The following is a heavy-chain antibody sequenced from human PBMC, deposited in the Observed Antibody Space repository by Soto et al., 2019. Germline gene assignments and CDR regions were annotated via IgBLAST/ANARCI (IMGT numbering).Heavy chain of an antibody. D-gene: IGHD2-8*02. CDR3: ARGMTPPGAPAWYYFDS. CDR1: GASITGSSY. Sequence: QVQLQESGPGLMKPSETLSLTCTVSGASITGSSYWSWIRQPAGKGLEWIGRFSLSGTTNYNPSLRSRVTMSADVSKNQFSQRLTSVTAADTALYYCARGMTPPGAPAWYYFDSWGQGTLVTVSS. V-gene: IGHV4-4*07. J-gene: IGHJ4*02. CDR2: FSLSGTT.